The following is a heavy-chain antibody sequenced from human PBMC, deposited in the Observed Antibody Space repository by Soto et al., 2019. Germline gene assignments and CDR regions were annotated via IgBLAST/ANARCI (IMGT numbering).Heavy chain of an antibody. D-gene: IGHD2-15*01. J-gene: IGHJ5*02. CDR2: ITPLLDIA. CDR3: ASGGEWFDP. Sequence: QVQLVESGADVSKSGSSVKVSCNASGCTLSTSTISWVRQTPGQVLDWMGRITPLLDIAKYAQKYQGKVTITADNSTSSVYMELSSLRSEDSAAYYWASGGEWFDPWGHGTLVTVSS. V-gene: IGHV1-69*02. CDR1: GCTLSTST.